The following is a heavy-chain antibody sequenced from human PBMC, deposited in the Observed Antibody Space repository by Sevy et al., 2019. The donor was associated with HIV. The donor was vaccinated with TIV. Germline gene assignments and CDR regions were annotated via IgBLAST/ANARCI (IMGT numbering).Heavy chain of an antibody. CDR1: GGTFSSYA. D-gene: IGHD1-26*01. CDR3: AREGGSYPDSFDY. J-gene: IGHJ4*02. CDR2: IIPIFGTA. Sequence: ASVKVSCKASGGTFSSYAINWVRQAPGQGLEWMGGIIPIFGTANYAQKFQGRVTITADESTSTAYMELSSLRSEDTAVYYCAREGGSYPDSFDYWGQGTLVTVSS. V-gene: IGHV1-69*13.